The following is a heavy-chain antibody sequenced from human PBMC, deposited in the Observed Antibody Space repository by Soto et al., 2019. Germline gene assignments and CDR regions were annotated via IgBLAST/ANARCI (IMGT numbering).Heavy chain of an antibody. J-gene: IGHJ5*02. V-gene: IGHV1-3*01. CDR2: INAGNGET. CDR1: GYTFSDYF. D-gene: IGHD3-10*01. Sequence: ASVKVSCKASGYTFSDYFIHWLRLAPGQGLEWMGWINAGNGETKYAQKFQGRVTITRDTSARSSYMELSSLRSEDTAVYYCARFVVRGLILKSWFDPWGQGTLVTVSS. CDR3: ARFVVRGLILKSWFDP.